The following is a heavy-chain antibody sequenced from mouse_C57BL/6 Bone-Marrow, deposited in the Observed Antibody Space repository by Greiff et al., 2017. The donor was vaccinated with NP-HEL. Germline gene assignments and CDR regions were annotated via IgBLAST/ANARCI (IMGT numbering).Heavy chain of an antibody. CDR3: ARYGYGSSYVGYYFDY. Sequence: EVQRVESGPGLAKPSQTLSLTCSVTGYSITSDYWNWIRKLPGNKLEYMGYISYSGSTYYNPSLKSRISITRDTSKNQYYLQLNSVTTEDTATYYCARYGYGSSYVGYYFDYWGQGTTLTVSS. CDR1: GYSITSDY. J-gene: IGHJ2*01. D-gene: IGHD1-1*01. CDR2: ISYSGST. V-gene: IGHV3-8*01.